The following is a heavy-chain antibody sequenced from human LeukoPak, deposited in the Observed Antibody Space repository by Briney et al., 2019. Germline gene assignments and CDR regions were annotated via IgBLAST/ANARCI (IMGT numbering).Heavy chain of an antibody. CDR3: PRDRGDYDFWSGGNDAFDI. D-gene: IGHD3-3*01. J-gene: IGHJ3*02. Sequence: QSGGSLRLSCAASGFIFSNYWMSWVREAPGEGLEWVANIKQEGSEKNYVDSVKGRFTISRDNAKNSLYVQMKSLRGEETGVYYCPRDRGDYDFWSGGNDAFDIWGQGTMVTVSS. V-gene: IGHV3-7*05. CDR1: GFIFSNYW. CDR2: IKQEGSEK.